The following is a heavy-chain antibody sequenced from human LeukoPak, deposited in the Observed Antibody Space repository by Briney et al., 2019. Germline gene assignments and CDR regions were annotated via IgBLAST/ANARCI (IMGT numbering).Heavy chain of an antibody. V-gene: IGHV1-69*05. D-gene: IGHD3-10*01. CDR2: IIPILGTA. CDR1: GGTFSSYA. CDR3: ARDLARSYGSGSYYHDAFDI. J-gene: IGHJ3*02. Sequence: SVKVSCKASGGTFSSYAISWVRQAPGQGLEWMGGIIPILGTANYAQKFQGRVTITTDESTSTAYMELSSLRSEDTAVYYCARDLARSYGSGSYYHDAFDIWGQGTMVTVSS.